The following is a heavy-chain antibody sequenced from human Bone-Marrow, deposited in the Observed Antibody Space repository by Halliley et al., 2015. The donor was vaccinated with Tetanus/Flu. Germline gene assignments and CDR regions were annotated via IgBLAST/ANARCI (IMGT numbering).Heavy chain of an antibody. Sequence: SLRLSCAASGFTFTNFAMSWVRQAPGKGLEWVSTVSGGGGRASYADSVRGRFTIFRDNAKNTLYLQMDSLRADDTAIYYCARLHYYDNSGSRGWFDPWGQGGLVTFSS. D-gene: IGHD3-22*01. CDR1: GFTFTNFA. V-gene: IGHV3-23*01. CDR2: VSGGGGRA. J-gene: IGHJ5*02. CDR3: ARLHYYDNSGSRGWFDP.